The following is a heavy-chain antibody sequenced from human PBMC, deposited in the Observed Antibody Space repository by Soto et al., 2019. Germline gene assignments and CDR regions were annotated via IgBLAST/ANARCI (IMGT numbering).Heavy chain of an antibody. CDR3: ARHKKAGIAAAYFDY. J-gene: IGHJ4*02. V-gene: IGHV4-59*08. CDR2: IYYSGST. Sequence: SETRSLTCSVSGGSSSRYYWSWIRQPPGKGLEWIGYIYYSGSTNYNPSLKSRVTISVDTSKNQFSLKLSSVTAADTAVYYCARHKKAGIAAAYFDYWGQGTLVTVSS. CDR1: GGSSSRYY. D-gene: IGHD6-13*01.